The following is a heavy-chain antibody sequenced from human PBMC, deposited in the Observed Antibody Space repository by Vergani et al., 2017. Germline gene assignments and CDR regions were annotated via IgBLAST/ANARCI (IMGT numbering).Heavy chain of an antibody. J-gene: IGHJ5*02. D-gene: IGHD2/OR15-2a*01. Sequence: QVQLQESGPGLVKPSQTLSLTCTVSGGSISSGSYYWSWIRQPAGKGLEWIGRIYTSGSTNYNPSLKSRVTISVDTSKNQFSLKLSSVTAADTAVYYCARDYYSFGLSGWFDPWGQGTLVTVSS. CDR3: ARDYYSFGLSGWFDP. V-gene: IGHV4-61*02. CDR2: IYTSGST. CDR1: GGSISSGSYY.